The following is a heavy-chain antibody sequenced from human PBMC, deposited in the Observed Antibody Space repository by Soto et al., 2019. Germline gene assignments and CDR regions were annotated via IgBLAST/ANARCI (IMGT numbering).Heavy chain of an antibody. CDR3: AKEDYGDLKYFDY. V-gene: IGHV3-9*01. CDR1: GFTFDDYA. J-gene: IGHJ4*02. D-gene: IGHD4-17*01. Sequence: GGSLRLSCAASGFTFDDYAMHWVRQAPGKGLEWVSGISWNSGSIGYADSVKGRFTISRDNAKNSLYLQMNSLRAEDTALYYCAKEDYGDLKYFDYWGQGTLGTVSS. CDR2: ISWNSGSI.